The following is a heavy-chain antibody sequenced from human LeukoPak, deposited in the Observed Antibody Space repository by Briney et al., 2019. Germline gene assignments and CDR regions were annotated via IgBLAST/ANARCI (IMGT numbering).Heavy chain of an antibody. CDR1: GFTFSSYE. D-gene: IGHD3-3*01. V-gene: IGHV3-48*03. CDR2: ISSSGSTI. J-gene: IGHJ4*02. Sequence: GGSLRLSCAASGFTFSSYEMNWVRQAPGKGLEWVSYISSSGSTIYYADSVKGRFTISRDNAKNSLHLQMNSLRAEDTAVYYCAIGGAIDAPHWGQGTLVTVSS. CDR3: AIGGAIDAPH.